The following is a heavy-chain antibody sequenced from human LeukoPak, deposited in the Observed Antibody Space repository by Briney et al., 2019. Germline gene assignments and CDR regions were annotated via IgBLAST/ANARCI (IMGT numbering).Heavy chain of an antibody. CDR3: ARDVAGVSSSWPAYFDY. CDR1: GYTFTGYY. D-gene: IGHD6-13*01. Sequence: ASVKVSCKASGYTFTGYYMHWVRQAPGQGLEWMGWINPNSGGTNYAQKFQGRVTMTRDTSISTAYMELSRLRSDDTAVYYCARDVAGVSSSWPAYFDYWGQGTLVTVSS. CDR2: INPNSGGT. V-gene: IGHV1-2*02. J-gene: IGHJ4*02.